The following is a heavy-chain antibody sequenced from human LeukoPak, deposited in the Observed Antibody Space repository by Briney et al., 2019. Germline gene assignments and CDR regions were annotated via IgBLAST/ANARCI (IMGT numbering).Heavy chain of an antibody. D-gene: IGHD4-23*01. V-gene: IGHV4-34*01. CDR2: INHSGST. J-gene: IGHJ6*03. CDR3: ARNSSPYYYYYYMDV. CDR1: GGSFSGYY. Sequence: SETLSLTCAVYGGSFSGYYWSWIRQPPGKGLEWIGEINHSGSTNYNPSLKSRVTISVDTSKNQFSLKLSSVNAADTAVYYCARNSSPYYYYYYMDVWGKGTTVTVSS.